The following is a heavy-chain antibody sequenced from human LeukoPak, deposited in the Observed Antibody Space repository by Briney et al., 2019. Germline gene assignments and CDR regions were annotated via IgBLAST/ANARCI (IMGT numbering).Heavy chain of an antibody. CDR1: GGSISSGGYY. Sequence: PSETLSLTCTVSGGSISSGGYYWSWIRQHPGKGLEWIGYIYYSGSTYYNPSLKSRVTISVDTSKNQFSLKLSSVTAADTAVYYCARVMITFGGVIDYWGQGTLVTVSS. J-gene: IGHJ4*02. V-gene: IGHV4-31*03. CDR3: ARVMITFGGVIDY. CDR2: IYYSGST. D-gene: IGHD3-16*02.